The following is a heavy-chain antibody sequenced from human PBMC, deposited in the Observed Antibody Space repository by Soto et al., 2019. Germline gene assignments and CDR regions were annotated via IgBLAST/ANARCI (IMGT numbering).Heavy chain of an antibody. J-gene: IGHJ4*02. V-gene: IGHV3-23*01. CDR3: VPSTGIQYPPDY. D-gene: IGHD5-18*01. CDR1: GFTFSSYA. CDR2: ISGSGGST. Sequence: PGGSLRLSCAASGFTFSSYAMSWVRQAPGKGLEWVSAISGSGGSTYYADSVKGRFTISRDNSKNTLYLQMNSLRAEDTAVYYCVPSTGIQYPPDYWGQGTLVTVSS.